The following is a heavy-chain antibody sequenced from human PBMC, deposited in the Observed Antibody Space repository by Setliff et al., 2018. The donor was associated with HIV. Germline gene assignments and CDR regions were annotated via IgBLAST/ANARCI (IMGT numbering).Heavy chain of an antibody. D-gene: IGHD2-2*01. J-gene: IGHJ4*02. CDR2: INPNSGGT. CDR1: GYTFTGYY. Sequence: ASVKVSCKASGYTFTGYYMHWVRQAPGQGLEWTGWINPNSGGTNYAQKFQGWVTMTRDTSISTAYMELSRLRSDDTAVYYCARSQGIVPAAPLWYWGQGTLVTVSS. V-gene: IGHV1-2*04. CDR3: ARSQGIVPAAPLWY.